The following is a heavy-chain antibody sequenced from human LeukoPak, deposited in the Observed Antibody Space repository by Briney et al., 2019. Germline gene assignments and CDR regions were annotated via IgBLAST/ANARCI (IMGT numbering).Heavy chain of an antibody. CDR3: ARGEYQLLFSY. CDR1: GDSISSGNYY. D-gene: IGHD2-2*01. CDR2: IYTSGST. Sequence: SQTLSLTCTVSGDSISSGNYYWTWIPQPAGKGLEWIGRIYTSGSTNYNPSLKSRVTISVDTSKNQFSLKLSSVTAADTAVYYSARGEYQLLFSYWGQGTLVTVSS. V-gene: IGHV4-61*02. J-gene: IGHJ4*02.